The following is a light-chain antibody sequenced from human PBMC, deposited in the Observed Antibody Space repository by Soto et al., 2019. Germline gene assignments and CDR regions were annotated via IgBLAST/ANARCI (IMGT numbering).Light chain of an antibody. Sequence: DIQMSQFPSTLSASEGDRVTITCRASQNIGSWLAWYQQKPGKAPKVLIYDVSNLETGVPSRFSGSGSGTEFTLTISSLQPDDFATYYCEQYNTYWTFGQGTKVDI. CDR3: EQYNTYWT. J-gene: IGKJ1*01. CDR1: QNIGSW. CDR2: DVS. V-gene: IGKV1-5*01.